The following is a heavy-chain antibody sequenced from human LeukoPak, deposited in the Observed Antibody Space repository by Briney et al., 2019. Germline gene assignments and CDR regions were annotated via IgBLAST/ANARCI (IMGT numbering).Heavy chain of an antibody. Sequence: SETLSLTCTVSGDSISSYYWSWIRQPPGKGLEWIGYILYSGSINYNPSLKSRVTISVDTSKNQFSLTLTSVTAADTAVYYCARSNYYASGSYGNDFWGQGTLVTVSS. CDR1: GDSISSYY. CDR3: ARSNYYASGSYGNDF. CDR2: ILYSGSI. D-gene: IGHD3-10*01. V-gene: IGHV4-59*01. J-gene: IGHJ4*02.